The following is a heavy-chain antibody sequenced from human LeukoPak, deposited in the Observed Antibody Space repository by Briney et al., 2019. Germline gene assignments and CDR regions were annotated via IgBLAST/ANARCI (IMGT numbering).Heavy chain of an antibody. D-gene: IGHD3-10*01. CDR2: IKSKTDGGTT. V-gene: IGHV3-15*01. Sequence: GGSLRLSCAASGFTFSNAWMSWVRQAPGKGLEWVGRIKSKTDGGTTDYAAPVKGRFTISRDDSKNTLYLQMNSLKTEDTAVYYCTAERNDPGVLLWFGDGDYWGQGTLVTVSS. CDR3: TAERNDPGVLLWFGDGDY. J-gene: IGHJ4*02. CDR1: GFTFSNAW.